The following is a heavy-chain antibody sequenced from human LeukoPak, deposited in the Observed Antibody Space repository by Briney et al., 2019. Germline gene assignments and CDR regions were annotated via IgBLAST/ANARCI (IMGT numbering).Heavy chain of an antibody. D-gene: IGHD4-23*01. V-gene: IGHV4-59*01. CDR1: GGSIRSSY. J-gene: IGHJ4*02. Sequence: PSETLSLTCTVSGGSIRSSYWSWIRQPPGKGLEWIGYIYYSGSTNYNPSLKSRVTISVDTSKNQFSLKLSSVTAADTAVYYCARDHDYGGNDYWGQGTLVTVSS. CDR3: ARDHDYGGNDY. CDR2: IYYSGST.